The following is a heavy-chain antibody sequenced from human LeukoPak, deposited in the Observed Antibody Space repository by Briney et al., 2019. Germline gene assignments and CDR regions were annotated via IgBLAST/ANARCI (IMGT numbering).Heavy chain of an antibody. V-gene: IGHV4-38-2*02. CDR1: VYSISSGYY. CDR3: AREGVHSSSWYSDY. Sequence: PSETLSLTCTVSVYSISSGYYWGWIRQPPGKGLEGFGSIYHSGSTYYNPSLKSRVTISVDTSKNQFSLKLSSVTAADTAVYYCAREGVHSSSWYSDYWGQGTLVTVSS. J-gene: IGHJ4*02. D-gene: IGHD6-13*01. CDR2: IYHSGST.